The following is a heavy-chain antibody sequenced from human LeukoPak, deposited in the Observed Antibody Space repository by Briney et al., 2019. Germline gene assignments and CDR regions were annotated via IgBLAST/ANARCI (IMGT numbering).Heavy chain of an antibody. V-gene: IGHV3-23*01. CDR2: ISGSGSNI. J-gene: IGHJ3*01. Sequence: PGGSLRLSCVASGFSFSSYAMGWVRQAPGKGLEWVSGISGSGSNIYYADSVRGRFTISRDNSKNMLYLQMNSLSAEDTAVYLCPMMGGGPRNSYAFDFWGQGTMVTVSS. CDR3: PMMGGGPRNSYAFDF. D-gene: IGHD3-16*01. CDR1: GFSFSSYA.